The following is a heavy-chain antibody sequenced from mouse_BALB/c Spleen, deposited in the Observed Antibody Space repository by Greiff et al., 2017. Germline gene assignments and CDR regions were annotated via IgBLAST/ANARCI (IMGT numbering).Heavy chain of an antibody. CDR2: IWSGGST. CDR1: GFSLTSYG. Sequence: VKLVESGPGLVQPSQSLSITCTVSGFSLTSYGVHWVRQSPGKGLEWLGVIWSGGSTDYNAAFISRLSISKDNSKSQVFFKMNSLQANDTAIYYCARNGGSSHYYAMDYWGQGTSVTVSS. J-gene: IGHJ4*01. CDR3: ARNGGSSHYYAMDY. V-gene: IGHV2-2*02. D-gene: IGHD1-1*01.